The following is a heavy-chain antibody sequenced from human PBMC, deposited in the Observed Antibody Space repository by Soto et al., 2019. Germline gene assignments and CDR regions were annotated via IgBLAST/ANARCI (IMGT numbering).Heavy chain of an antibody. CDR2: IYWDDDK. Sequence: QITLKESGPALMKPTQTLTLTCTFSGFSLTSRPVGLGCLRQPPGKALEWLALIYWDDDKRYNPSLRGRLPITNDTSYKQVYLTMTNMDPVDTATYYCAHRRHYNGNWNEGYFDSWGQGILVTVSS. CDR1: GFSLTSRPVG. J-gene: IGHJ4*02. V-gene: IGHV2-5*02. CDR3: AHRRHYNGNWNEGYFDS. D-gene: IGHD1-1*01.